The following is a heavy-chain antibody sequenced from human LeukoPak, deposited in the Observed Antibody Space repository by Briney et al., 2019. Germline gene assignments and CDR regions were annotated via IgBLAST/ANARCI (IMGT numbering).Heavy chain of an antibody. D-gene: IGHD5-18*01. CDR2: ISSSSSYI. Sequence: GGPLRLSCAASGFTFSSYSMNWVRQAPGKGLEWVSSISSSSSYIYYADSVKGRFTISRDNAKNSLYLQMNSLRAEDTAVYYCARADWDTAMIDYWGQGTLVTVSS. J-gene: IGHJ4*02. CDR1: GFTFSSYS. V-gene: IGHV3-21*01. CDR3: ARADWDTAMIDY.